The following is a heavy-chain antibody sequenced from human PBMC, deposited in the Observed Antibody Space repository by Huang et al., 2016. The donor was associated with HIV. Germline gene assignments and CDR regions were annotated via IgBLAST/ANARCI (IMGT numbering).Heavy chain of an antibody. CDR1: GFTFTNYA. CDR3: ARGRDGRSGFYFGDFDN. Sequence: QVQLVESGGGVVQPGRSLRLSCAASGFTFTNYAMHWVRQAPGKGLEWVTLISYTGSNIYYTDSVKGRFSISRDNSKSTMLLHMNRLRFEDTAVYYCARGRDGRSGFYFGDFDNWGQGILVTVSS. CDR2: ISYTGSNI. D-gene: IGHD3-22*01. V-gene: IGHV3-30*04. J-gene: IGHJ4*02.